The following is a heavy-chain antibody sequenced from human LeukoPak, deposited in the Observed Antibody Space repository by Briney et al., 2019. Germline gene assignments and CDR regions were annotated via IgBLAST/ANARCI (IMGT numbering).Heavy chain of an antibody. CDR2: INHSGST. Sequence: SETLSLTCAVYGGSFSGYYWSWIRQPPGKGLEWIGEINHSGSTNYNPSLKSRVTISVGTSKNQFSLKLSSVTAADTAVYYCARSKRRAAAGIGSDYWGQGTLVTVSS. D-gene: IGHD6-13*01. V-gene: IGHV4-34*01. CDR1: GGSFSGYY. J-gene: IGHJ4*02. CDR3: ARSKRRAAAGIGSDY.